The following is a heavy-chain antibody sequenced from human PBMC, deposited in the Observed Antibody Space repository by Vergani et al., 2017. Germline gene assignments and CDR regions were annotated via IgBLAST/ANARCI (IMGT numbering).Heavy chain of an antibody. CDR1: GYSFTSYW. CDR3: ARVVGPRSGWLNYYYYYGMDV. J-gene: IGHJ6*02. CDR2: IDPSDSYT. V-gene: IGHV5-10-1*03. Sequence: EVQLVQSGAEVKKPGESLRISCKGSGYSFTSYWISWVRQMPGKGLEWMGRIDPSDSYTNYSPSFQGHVTISADKSISTAYLQWSSLKASDTAMYYCARVVGPRSGWLNYYYYYGMDVWGQGTTVTVSS. D-gene: IGHD6-19*01.